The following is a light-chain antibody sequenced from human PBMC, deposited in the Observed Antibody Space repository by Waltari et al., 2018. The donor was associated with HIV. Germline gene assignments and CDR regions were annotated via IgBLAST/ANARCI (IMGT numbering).Light chain of an antibody. CDR3: TSYTSSTTLV. CDR2: EFS. J-gene: IGLJ1*01. Sequence: QSALTQSASVSGSPGQSITISCPGTSSDVGGYDYVAWYQQHPGKAPKRMIYEFSKRPSGVSTRFSGSKSGNTASLIISGLQAEDEADYYCTSYTSSTTLVFGTGTKVTVL. CDR1: SSDVGGYDY. V-gene: IGLV2-14*01.